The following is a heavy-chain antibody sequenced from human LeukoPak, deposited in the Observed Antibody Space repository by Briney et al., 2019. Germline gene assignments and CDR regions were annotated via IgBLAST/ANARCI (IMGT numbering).Heavy chain of an antibody. J-gene: IGHJ6*02. D-gene: IGHD3-10*01. CDR2: IYYSGST. Sequence: LRLSCAASGFTFSSYAMSWVRQAPGKGLEWIGYIYYSGSTYYNPSLKSRVTISVDTSKNQFSLKLSSVTAADTAVYYCARGYYYGFIGMDVWGQGTTVTVSS. V-gene: IGHV4-30-4*08. CDR3: ARGYYYGFIGMDV. CDR1: GFTFSSYA.